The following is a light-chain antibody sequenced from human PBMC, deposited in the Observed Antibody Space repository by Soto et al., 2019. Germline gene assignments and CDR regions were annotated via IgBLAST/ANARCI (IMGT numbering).Light chain of an antibody. CDR1: QSIRSW. J-gene: IGKJ1*01. V-gene: IGKV1-5*01. Sequence: DIQMTQSPSTLSASVGDRVTITCRASQSIRSWLAWYQQKPGKAPQLLIYDASNLESGVPSRFSGSGSGTEFTLTISSLQPYDFAIYYCKQYDSFSKTFGRGTKVDIK. CDR2: DAS. CDR3: KQYDSFSKT.